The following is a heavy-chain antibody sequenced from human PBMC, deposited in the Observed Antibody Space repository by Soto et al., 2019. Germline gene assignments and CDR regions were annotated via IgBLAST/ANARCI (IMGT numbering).Heavy chain of an antibody. CDR2: ISVSGTYT. V-gene: IGHV3-23*01. D-gene: IGHD2-15*01. J-gene: IGHJ5*02. CDR1: GFNFSSYA. CDR3: AKGGAVKLPRYNWFDP. Sequence: EVQLLESGGGWVQPGGSLRLSCAASGFNFSSYAMNWVRQAPGKGLEWVSGISVSGTYTYYAESVKGRFTISRDNSKSTLYLQMNSLRAEDTAVYYCAKGGAVKLPRYNWFDPWGQGVLVTVSS.